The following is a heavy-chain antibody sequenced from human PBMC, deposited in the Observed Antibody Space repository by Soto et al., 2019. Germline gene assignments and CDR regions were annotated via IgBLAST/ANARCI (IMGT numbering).Heavy chain of an antibody. CDR1: GFTFSSYS. Sequence: PGGSLRLSCAASGFTFSSYSMNWVRQAPGKGLEWVSSISSSSSYIYYADSVKGRFTISRDNAKNSLYLQMNSLRAEDTAVYYCAKSLRGIIIDFDCWGQGTLVTVSS. D-gene: IGHD3-10*01. V-gene: IGHV3-21*04. J-gene: IGHJ4*02. CDR2: ISSSSSYI. CDR3: AKSLRGIIIDFDC.